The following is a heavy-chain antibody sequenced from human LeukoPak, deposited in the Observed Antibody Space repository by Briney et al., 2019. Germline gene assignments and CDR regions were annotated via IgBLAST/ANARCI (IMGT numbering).Heavy chain of an antibody. CDR3: ARRRWLQLRAREYYFDY. CDR1: GGSISSYY. V-gene: IGHV4-59*01. CDR2: IYYSGST. J-gene: IGHJ4*02. D-gene: IGHD5-24*01. Sequence: SETLSLTCTVSGGSISSYYWSWIRQPPGKGLEWIGYIYYSGSTNYNPSLKSRVTISVDTSKNQFSLKLSSVTAADTAVYYCARRRWLQLRAREYYFDYWGQGTLVTVSS.